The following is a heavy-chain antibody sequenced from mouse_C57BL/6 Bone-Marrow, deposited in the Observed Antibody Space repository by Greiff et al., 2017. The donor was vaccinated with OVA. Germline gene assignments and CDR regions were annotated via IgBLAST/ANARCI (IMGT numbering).Heavy chain of an antibody. CDR3: TPRVTEPFDY. CDR1: GYTFTSYW. J-gene: IGHJ2*01. D-gene: IGHD2-1*01. CDR2: IYPGNSDT. Sequence: VQLQQSGTVLARPGASVKMSCKTSGYTFTSYWMHWVKQRPGQGLEWIGAIYPGNSDTSYNQKFQGKAKLTAVTSASTAYMELSSLTNEDSAVYYCTPRVTEPFDYWGQGTTLTVSS. V-gene: IGHV1-5*01.